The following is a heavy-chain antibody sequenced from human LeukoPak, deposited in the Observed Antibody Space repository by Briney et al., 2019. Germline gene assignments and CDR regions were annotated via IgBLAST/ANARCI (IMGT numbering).Heavy chain of an antibody. CDR3: ARSIGYYYTMDV. J-gene: IGHJ6*02. CDR2: ISGSGSDL. V-gene: IGHV3-11*01. D-gene: IGHD3-22*01. Sequence: GGSLRLSCVACGFSFSDYYMGWIRQAPGRGLEWISYISGSGSDLYYADSVKGRFTISRDNANNSLYLQMNSLRAEDTVVYYCARSIGYYYTMDVWGQGTTVTVSS. CDR1: GFSFSDYY.